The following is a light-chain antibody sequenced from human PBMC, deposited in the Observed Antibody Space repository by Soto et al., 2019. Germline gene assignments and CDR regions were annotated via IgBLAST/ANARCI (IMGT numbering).Light chain of an antibody. CDR2: EVS. V-gene: IGLV2-14*01. Sequence: QSALTQPASVSGSPGQSITISCTGTISDVGGYNSVSWYQQHPGKAPKLMIYEVSRRPSGVSNRFSGSQSANTASLTISGLQSEDEADYYCSSFTTSTTYVFGTGTKLTVL. J-gene: IGLJ1*01. CDR3: SSFTTSTTYV. CDR1: ISDVGGYNS.